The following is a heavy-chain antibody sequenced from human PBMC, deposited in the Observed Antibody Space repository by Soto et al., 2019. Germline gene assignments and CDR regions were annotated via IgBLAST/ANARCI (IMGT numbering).Heavy chain of an antibody. D-gene: IGHD2-8*01. J-gene: IGHJ6*02. CDR2: ISGIGGST. CDR3: AIMYGGPYYYYYYGMDV. CDR1: GFTFSSYA. V-gene: IGHV3-23*01. Sequence: GGSLRLSCAASGFTFSSYAMSWVRQAPGKGLEWVSAISGIGGSTYYADSVKGRFTISRDNSKNTLYLQMNSLRAEDTAVYFCAIMYGGPYYYYYYGMDVWGQGTTVTVSS.